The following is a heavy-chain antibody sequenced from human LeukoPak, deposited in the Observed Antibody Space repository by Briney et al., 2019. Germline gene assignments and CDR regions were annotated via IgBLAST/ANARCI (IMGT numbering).Heavy chain of an antibody. J-gene: IGHJ4*02. V-gene: IGHV3-9*03. CDR2: ISWNSGTI. D-gene: IGHD3-16*02. Sequence: GGSLRLSCAASGFTFDDYAMHWVRQAPGKGLEWVSGISWNSGTIDYADSVKGRFTISRDNAKNSLYLQMTSLRAEDMALYYCAKDIGRLLLGESSSGLDYWGQGTLVTVSS. CDR3: AKDIGRLLLGESSSGLDY. CDR1: GFTFDDYA.